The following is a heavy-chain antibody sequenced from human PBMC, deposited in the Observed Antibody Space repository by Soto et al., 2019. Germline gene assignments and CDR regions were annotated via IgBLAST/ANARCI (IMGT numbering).Heavy chain of an antibody. CDR2: ISAYNGNT. D-gene: IGHD6-19*01. J-gene: IGHJ5*02. CDR3: ARSKIAVAGTNCFDP. Sequence: ASVKVSCKASGYTFTSYGISWVRQAPGQGLEWMGWISAYNGNTNYAQKLQDRVTMTTDTSTSTAYMELRSLRSDDTAVYYCARSKIAVAGTNCFDPWGQGTLVTAP. V-gene: IGHV1-18*01. CDR1: GYTFTSYG.